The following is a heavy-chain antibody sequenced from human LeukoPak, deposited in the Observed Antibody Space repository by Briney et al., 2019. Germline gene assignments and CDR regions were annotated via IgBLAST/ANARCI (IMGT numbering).Heavy chain of an antibody. V-gene: IGHV3-23*01. D-gene: IGHD3-22*01. CDR3: AREGTYYDSSGYYVS. J-gene: IGHJ5*02. Sequence: GGSLRLSCAASGFTFSSFAMTWVRHAPGKGLEWVSVISGSGGKTYYADSVKGRFTLSRDNSNRTLFLEMSSLRVEDTAVYYCAREGTYYDSSGYYVSWGQGTLVTVSA. CDR2: ISGSGGKT. CDR1: GFTFSSFA.